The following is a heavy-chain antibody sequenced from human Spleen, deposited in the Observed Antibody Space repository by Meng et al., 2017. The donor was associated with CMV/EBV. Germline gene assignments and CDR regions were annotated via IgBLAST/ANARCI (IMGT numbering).Heavy chain of an antibody. V-gene: IGHV3-30-3*01. CDR2: ISYDGSNK. J-gene: IGHJ4*02. D-gene: IGHD3-16*01. CDR3: ARDGPGGYYFDY. Sequence: GGSLRLSCAASGFTFSSYAMHWVRQAPGKGLEWVAVISYDGSNKYYADSVKGRFTISRDYAKNSLYLQMNSLRAEDTAVYYCARDGPGGYYFDYWGQGTLVTVSS. CDR1: GFTFSSYA.